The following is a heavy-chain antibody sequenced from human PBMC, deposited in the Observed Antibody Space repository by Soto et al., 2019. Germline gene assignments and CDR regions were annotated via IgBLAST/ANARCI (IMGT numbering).Heavy chain of an antibody. CDR2: INSDGSST. D-gene: IGHD2-8*01. J-gene: IGHJ5*02. CDR1: GFTFSSYW. V-gene: IGHV3-74*01. Sequence: GGSLRLSCAASGFTFSSYWMHWVRQAPGKGLVWVSRINSDGSSTSYADSVKGRFTISRDNAKNTLYLQMNSLRAEDTAVYYCATSIVLMGKLRFDPWGQGTLVTVSS. CDR3: ATSIVLMGKLRFDP.